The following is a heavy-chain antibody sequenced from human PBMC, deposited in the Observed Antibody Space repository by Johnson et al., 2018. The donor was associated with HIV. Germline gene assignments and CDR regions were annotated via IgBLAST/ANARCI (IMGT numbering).Heavy chain of an antibody. V-gene: IGHV3-33*01. CDR2: IWYDGSNK. J-gene: IGHJ3*02. D-gene: IGHD3-16*02. Sequence: VQLVESGGGVVQPGRSLRLSCAASGFTFSSYGMYWVRQAPGKGLEWVAVIWYDGSNKYYPGSVKGRFTISRENAKNSLYLQMNSLRAGDTAVYYCARVGYHDAFDIWGQGTMVTVSS. CDR1: GFTFSSYG. CDR3: ARVGYHDAFDI.